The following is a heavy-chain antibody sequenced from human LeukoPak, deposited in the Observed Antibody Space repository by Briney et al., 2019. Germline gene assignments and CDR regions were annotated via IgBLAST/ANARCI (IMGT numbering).Heavy chain of an antibody. J-gene: IGHJ4*02. CDR2: IYGGGST. V-gene: IGHV3-53*01. CDR1: GFTVSSNY. CDR3: ARVGVGGYSYGYFDY. D-gene: IGHD5-18*01. Sequence: GGSLTLSCAASGFTVSSNYMSWVRQAPGRGLEGVAVIYGGGSTYYADSVKGRFTISRDNSKNTLYLQMNSLRAEDTAVYYCARVGVGGYSYGYFDYWGQRTLVTVSS.